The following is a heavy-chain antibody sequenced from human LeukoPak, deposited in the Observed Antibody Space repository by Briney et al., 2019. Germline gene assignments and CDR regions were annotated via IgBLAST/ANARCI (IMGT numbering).Heavy chain of an antibody. D-gene: IGHD2-15*01. Sequence: GASVKVSCKASGYTFTSYGISWVRQAPGQGLEWMGWISAYNGNTNYAQQLQGRVTMTTDTSTSTAYMELRSLRSDDTAVYYCASDPPRIVVVVAATNYYGMDVWGQGTTVTVSS. J-gene: IGHJ6*02. V-gene: IGHV1-18*01. CDR3: ASDPPRIVVVVAATNYYGMDV. CDR1: GYTFTSYG. CDR2: ISAYNGNT.